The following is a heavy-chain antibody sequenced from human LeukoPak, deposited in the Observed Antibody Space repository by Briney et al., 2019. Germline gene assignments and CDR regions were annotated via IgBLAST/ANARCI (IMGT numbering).Heavy chain of an antibody. J-gene: IGHJ2*01. CDR3: ASTNRRGYSYGYLYFDL. CDR2: IYHSGST. D-gene: IGHD5-18*01. Sequence: SETLSLTCAVSGGSISSGGYSWSWIRRPPGKGLEWIGYIYHSGSTYYNPSLKSRVTISVDRSKNQFSLKLSSVTAADTAVYYCASTNRRGYSYGYLYFDLWGRGTLVTVSS. CDR1: GGSISSGGYS. V-gene: IGHV4-30-2*01.